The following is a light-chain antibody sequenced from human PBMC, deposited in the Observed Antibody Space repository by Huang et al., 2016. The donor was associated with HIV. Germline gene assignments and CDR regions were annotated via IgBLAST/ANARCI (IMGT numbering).Light chain of an antibody. Sequence: DIVMTQSPLSLPVTLGEPASISCRASQSLLHSKGYNYLNWYLQKQGQSPQLLIYLGSNRASGVPDRFSGSGSGTDFTLKINRVEPEDVGIYYCMQALQTPPWTFGQGTKVEIK. CDR1: QSLLHSKGYNY. CDR3: MQALQTPPWT. J-gene: IGKJ1*01. V-gene: IGKV2-28*01. CDR2: LGS.